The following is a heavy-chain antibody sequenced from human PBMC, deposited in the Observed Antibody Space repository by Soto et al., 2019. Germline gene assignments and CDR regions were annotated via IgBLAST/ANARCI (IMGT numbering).Heavy chain of an antibody. J-gene: IGHJ4*02. CDR3: AKEGFSSVVVTATSDY. D-gene: IGHD2-21*02. CDR2: ISGSGGST. CDR1: GFTFSSYA. Sequence: GGSLRLSCAASGFTFSSYAMSWVRQAPGKGLGWVSAISGSGGSTYYADSVKGRFTISRDNSKNTLYLQMNSLRAEDTAVYYCAKEGFSSVVVTATSDYWGQGTLVTVSS. V-gene: IGHV3-23*01.